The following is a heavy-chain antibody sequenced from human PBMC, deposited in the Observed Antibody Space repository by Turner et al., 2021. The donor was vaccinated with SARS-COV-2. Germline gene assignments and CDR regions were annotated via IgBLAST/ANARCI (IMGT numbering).Heavy chain of an antibody. CDR1: GGSISSSSCY. Sequence: QLQLPSSGPGLVKPSETLSLTCTVSGGSISSSSCYWGWIRQPPGKGLDGIGGIYYSGSTYYNPSRKSEVTISVDTSKNQFSLKLTSVTAADTAWYFLARHWGVAAAAYLARFDPWGQGTLVTVSS. V-gene: IGHV4-39*01. CDR3: ARHWGVAAAAYLARFDP. D-gene: IGHD6-13*01. CDR2: IYYSGST. J-gene: IGHJ5*02.